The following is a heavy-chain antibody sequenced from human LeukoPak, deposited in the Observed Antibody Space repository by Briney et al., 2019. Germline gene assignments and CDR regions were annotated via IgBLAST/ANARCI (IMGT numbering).Heavy chain of an antibody. V-gene: IGHV4-34*01. J-gene: IGHJ4*02. CDR3: ARVSPYVTSFDY. D-gene: IGHD3-10*02. CDR2: INHSGST. Sequence: SETLSLTCAVYGGSFSGYYWSWIRQPPGKGLEWIGEINHSGSTNYNPSLKSRVTISVDTSKNQFSLKLSSVTAADTAVYYCARVSPYVTSFDYWGQGTLVTVSS. CDR1: GGSFSGYY.